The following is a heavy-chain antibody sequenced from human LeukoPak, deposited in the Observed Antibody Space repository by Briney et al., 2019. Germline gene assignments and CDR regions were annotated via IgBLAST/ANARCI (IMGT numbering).Heavy chain of an antibody. CDR3: ARQRYYYDSSGLTSNFDY. CDR1: GFTFSSYG. Sequence: GGSLRLSCAASGFTFSSYGMHWVRQAPGKGLEWVSVVYSGGSTYYADSVKGRFTISRDNSKNTLYLQMNSLRAEDTAVYYCARQRYYYDSSGLTSNFDYWGQGTLVTVSS. V-gene: IGHV3-NL1*01. J-gene: IGHJ4*02. CDR2: VYSGGST. D-gene: IGHD3-22*01.